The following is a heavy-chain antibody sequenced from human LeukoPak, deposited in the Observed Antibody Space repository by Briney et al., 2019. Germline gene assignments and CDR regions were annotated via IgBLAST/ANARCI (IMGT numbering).Heavy chain of an antibody. V-gene: IGHV4-59*01. J-gene: IGHJ4*02. Sequence: SETLSLTCTVSGGSISSYYWSWIRQPPGKGLEWIGYIYYSGSTNYNPSLTSRVTISVDTSKNQFSLKLCSVTAADTAVYYCAGCTAAAGPFDYWGQGTLDTVSS. CDR1: GGSISSYY. CDR2: IYYSGST. CDR3: AGCTAAAGPFDY. D-gene: IGHD6-13*01.